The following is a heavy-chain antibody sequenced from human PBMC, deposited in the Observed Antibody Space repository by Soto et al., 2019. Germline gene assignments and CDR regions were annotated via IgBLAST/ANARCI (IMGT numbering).Heavy chain of an antibody. Sequence: PGGSLRLSCAASGFTFSSYAMHWVRQAPGKGLEWVAVISYDGSNKYYADSVKGRFTISRDNSKNTLYLQMNSLRAEDTAVYYCARDIMKQLGDYYYYYGMDVWGQGTTVTVSS. V-gene: IGHV3-30-3*01. CDR1: GFTFSSYA. J-gene: IGHJ6*02. CDR2: ISYDGSNK. CDR3: ARDIMKQLGDYYYYYGMDV. D-gene: IGHD6-13*01.